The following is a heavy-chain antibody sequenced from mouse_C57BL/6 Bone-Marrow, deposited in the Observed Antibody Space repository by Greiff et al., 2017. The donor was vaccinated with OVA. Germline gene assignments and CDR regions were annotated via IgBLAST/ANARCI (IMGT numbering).Heavy chain of an antibody. J-gene: IGHJ1*03. CDR2: IYPSDSET. CDR3: AREGDYDKDWYFDV. V-gene: IGHV1-61*01. D-gene: IGHD2-4*01. Sequence: QVQLQQPGAELVRPGSSVKLSCKASGYTFTSYWMAWVKQRPGQGLEWIGNIYPSDSETHYNQKFKDKATLTVDKSSSTAYMQLSSLTSEDSAVYYCAREGDYDKDWYFDVWGTGTTVTVSS. CDR1: GYTFTSYW.